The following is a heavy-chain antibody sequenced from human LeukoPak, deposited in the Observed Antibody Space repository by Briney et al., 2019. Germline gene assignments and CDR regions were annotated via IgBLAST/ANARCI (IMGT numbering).Heavy chain of an antibody. D-gene: IGHD6-13*01. J-gene: IGHJ4*02. CDR2: INHSGST. CDR3: ARVTHGGYSSSWYMDY. Sequence: SETLSLTCAVYGGSFSGYYWSWIRQPPGKGLEWIGEINHSGSTNYNPSLKSRVTISVDTSKNQFSLKLSSVTAADTAVYYCARVTHGGYSSSWYMDYWGQGTLVTVSS. CDR1: GGSFSGYY. V-gene: IGHV4-34*01.